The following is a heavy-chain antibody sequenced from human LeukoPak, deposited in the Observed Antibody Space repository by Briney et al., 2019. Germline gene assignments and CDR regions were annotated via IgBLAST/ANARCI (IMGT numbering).Heavy chain of an antibody. Sequence: ASVKVSCKACGYTFTGYYMHWVRQAPRQGGEWMGWINPNSGGTNYAQKFQGRISMTRDTSIRTASMELSRLRSDDTAVYYCARRGDGYKPFDYWGQGTLVTVST. CDR3: ARRGDGYKPFDY. V-gene: IGHV1-2*02. D-gene: IGHD5-24*01. CDR2: INPNSGGT. CDR1: GYTFTGYY. J-gene: IGHJ4*02.